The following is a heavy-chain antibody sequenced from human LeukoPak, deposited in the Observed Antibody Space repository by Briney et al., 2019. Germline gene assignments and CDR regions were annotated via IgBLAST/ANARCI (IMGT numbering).Heavy chain of an antibody. CDR3: ARNAAHEYYFDY. CDR2: IYHRGSA. D-gene: IGHD2-15*01. Sequence: SETLSLTCTVSGASISSTNWWSWVRQPPGKGLEWIGEIYHRGSANYNPSLKSRVTISVDKSKNQFSLKLNSVTAADTAVYHCARNAAHEYYFDYWGQGTLVTVSS. V-gene: IGHV4-4*02. CDR1: GASISSTNW. J-gene: IGHJ4*02.